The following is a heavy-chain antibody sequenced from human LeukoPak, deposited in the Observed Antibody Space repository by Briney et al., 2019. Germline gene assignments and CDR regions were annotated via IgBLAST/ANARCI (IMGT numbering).Heavy chain of an antibody. CDR2: IASDGRDK. V-gene: IGHV3-30*14. Sequence: GGSLRLSCAASGFTFTSHAMHWVRQAPGKGLEWATVIASDGRDKHYADSVKGRFTISRDNSKNTFYLQMDSLRTEDTAIYFDYWGPGTLVTVSS. CDR1: GFTFTSHA. J-gene: IGHJ4*02. CDR3: Y.